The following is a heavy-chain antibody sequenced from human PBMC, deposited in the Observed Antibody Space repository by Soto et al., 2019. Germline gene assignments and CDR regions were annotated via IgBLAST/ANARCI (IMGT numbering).Heavy chain of an antibody. V-gene: IGHV1-69*13. CDR2: FIPVYRTL. J-gene: IGHJ4*02. Sequence: SVKVSCKASGGSFGKSAINWVRQTPGQGLEWLGGFIPVYRTLNYAQKFQGRVTITADESTSTAYMTLSSLASDATAVYYCAAGVISICYFGVDSWGQGTRVTVSS. D-gene: IGHD3-9*01. CDR1: GGSFGKSA. CDR3: AAGVISICYFGVDS.